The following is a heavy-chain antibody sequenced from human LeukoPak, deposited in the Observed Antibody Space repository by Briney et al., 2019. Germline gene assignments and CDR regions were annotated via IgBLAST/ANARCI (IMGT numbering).Heavy chain of an antibody. V-gene: IGHV3-7*01. CDR3: ARGSGSYYYYYYYYMDV. Sequence: PGGSLRLSCAASGFTFSSYWMSWVRQAPGKGLEWVANIKQDGSEKYYVDSVKGRFTISRDNAKNSLYLQMNSLRAEDTAVYYCARGSGSYYYYYYYYMDVWGKGTTVTVSS. CDR1: GFTFSSYW. J-gene: IGHJ6*03. CDR2: IKQDGSEK. D-gene: IGHD1-26*01.